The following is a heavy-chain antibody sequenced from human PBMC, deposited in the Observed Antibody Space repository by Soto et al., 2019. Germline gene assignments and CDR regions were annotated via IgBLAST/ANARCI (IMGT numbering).Heavy chain of an antibody. D-gene: IGHD6-19*01. CDR2: IVVGSGNT. Sequence: QMQLVQSGPEVKKPGTSVKVSCKASGFTFTSSAMQWVRQARGQRLEWIGWIVVGSGNTNYAQKFQERVTITRDMSTSTAYMELSSLRSEDTAVYYCAESERYSSSWYVYSSGWYGPNGWFDTWGQGTLVTVSS. CDR3: AESERYSSSWYVYSSGWYGPNGWFDT. CDR1: GFTFTSSA. J-gene: IGHJ5*02. V-gene: IGHV1-58*02.